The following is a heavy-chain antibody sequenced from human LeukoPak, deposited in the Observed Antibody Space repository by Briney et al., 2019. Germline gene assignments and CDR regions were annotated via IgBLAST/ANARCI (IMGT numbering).Heavy chain of an antibody. V-gene: IGHV3-7*01. CDR1: GFTFSSYR. CDR2: IKKDGSEK. CDR3: AKGEYHQDGIGENRFDN. D-gene: IGHD5-24*01. J-gene: IGHJ4*02. Sequence: GGSLRLSCVASGFTFSSYRMTWVRQAPGKGLEWVANIKKDGSEKYYVDSVKGRFTISRDNAKTSLYLQMNSLRAEDTAVYYCAKGEYHQDGIGENRFDNWGQGALVTVSS.